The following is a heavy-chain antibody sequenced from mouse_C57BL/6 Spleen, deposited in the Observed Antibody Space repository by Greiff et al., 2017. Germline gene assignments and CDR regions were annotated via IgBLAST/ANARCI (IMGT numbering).Heavy chain of an antibody. Sequence: EVQLVESGGGLVQPGGSLKLSCAASGFTFSDYYMYWVRQTPEKRLEWVAYISNGGGSTYYPDTVKGRFTISRDNAKNTLYLQMSRLKAEDTAMYYCARQGEGGAMDDWGQGTSVTVSS. J-gene: IGHJ4*01. CDR3: ARQGEGGAMDD. CDR2: ISNGGGST. CDR1: GFTFSDYY. V-gene: IGHV5-12*01.